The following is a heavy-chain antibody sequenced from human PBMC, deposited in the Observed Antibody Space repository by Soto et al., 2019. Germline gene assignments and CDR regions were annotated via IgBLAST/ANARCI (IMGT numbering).Heavy chain of an antibody. CDR3: ARVARGFCSSTSCRPRYGMDV. J-gene: IGHJ6*02. Sequence: GSLRLSCAASGFTFSSYAMHWVRQAPGKGLEWVAVISYDGSNKYYADSVKGRFTISRDNSKNTLYLQMNSLRAEDTAVYYCARVARGFCSSTSCRPRYGMDVWGQGTTVTVSS. CDR2: ISYDGSNK. V-gene: IGHV3-30-3*01. CDR1: GFTFSSYA. D-gene: IGHD2-2*01.